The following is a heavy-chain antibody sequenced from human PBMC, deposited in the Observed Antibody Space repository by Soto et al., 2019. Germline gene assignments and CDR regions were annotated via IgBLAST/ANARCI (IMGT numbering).Heavy chain of an antibody. CDR1: GCTFSDSG. CDR2: ILHDGSNE. CDR3: AKSRDGYSFYYYYGMDV. V-gene: IGHV3-30*18. J-gene: IGHJ6*02. D-gene: IGHD4-4*01. Sequence: LRRSCAAPGCTFSDSGRDWVLQAPGKGLEWVALILHDGSNEYYADSVKGRFTISRDNSKNTLYLQMNSLRGDDTAVYYCAKSRDGYSFYYYYGMDVWGQGTTVTVSS.